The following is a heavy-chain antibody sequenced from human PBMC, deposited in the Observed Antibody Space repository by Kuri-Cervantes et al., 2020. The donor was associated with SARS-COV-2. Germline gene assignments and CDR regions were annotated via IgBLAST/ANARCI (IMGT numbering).Heavy chain of an antibody. Sequence: GGSLRLSCAASGFTFSSYAMSWVRQAPGKGLEGVSAISGSGGSTYYADSVEGRFTISRDNSRNTLYLQTNSLRAEDTAVYYCAKEGGDGDYADYYFDYWGQGTLVTVSS. CDR3: AKEGGDGDYADYYFDY. CDR1: GFTFSSYA. J-gene: IGHJ4*02. CDR2: ISGSGGST. D-gene: IGHD4-17*01. V-gene: IGHV3-23*01.